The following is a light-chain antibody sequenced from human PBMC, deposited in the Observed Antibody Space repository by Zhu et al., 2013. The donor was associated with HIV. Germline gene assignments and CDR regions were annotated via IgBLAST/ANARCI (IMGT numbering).Light chain of an antibody. Sequence: DIVMTQSPVSLLVTLGQPASISCRSSRGLLHSNGNTYLNWLQQRPGQSPRRLIYKVSNRDSGVPDRFSGSGSGTVFTLKISRVEAEDVGVYYCMQALQTPRTFGQGTKVDFK. V-gene: IGKV2-30*02. CDR1: RGLLHSNGNTY. J-gene: IGKJ1*01. CDR3: MQALQTPRT. CDR2: KVS.